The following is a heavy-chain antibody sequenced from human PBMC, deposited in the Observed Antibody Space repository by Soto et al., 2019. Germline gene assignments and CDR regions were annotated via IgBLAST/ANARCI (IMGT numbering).Heavy chain of an antibody. J-gene: IGHJ4*02. Sequence: ASVKVSCTVSGYTLTELSMHWVRQAPGKGLEWMGGFDPEDGETIYAQKFQGRVTMTEDTSTDTAYMELSSLRSEDTAVYYCATRYYDSSGYYYGPFDYWGQGTLVTVSS. CDR3: ATRYYDSSGYYYGPFDY. CDR2: FDPEDGET. V-gene: IGHV1-24*01. CDR1: GYTLTELS. D-gene: IGHD3-22*01.